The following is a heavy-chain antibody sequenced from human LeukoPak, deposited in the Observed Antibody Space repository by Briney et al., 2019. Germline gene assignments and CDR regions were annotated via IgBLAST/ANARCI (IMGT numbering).Heavy chain of an antibody. Sequence: GGSLRLSCAASGFTFSSHWMHWVRQAPGKGLVWVSHINSDGSGTSYADSVKGRFTISRDNAKNTLYLQMNSLRAEDTAIYYCARAPGYWGQGTLVTVSS. D-gene: IGHD2-2*01. J-gene: IGHJ4*02. CDR2: INSDGSGT. V-gene: IGHV3-74*01. CDR1: GFTFSSHW. CDR3: ARAPGY.